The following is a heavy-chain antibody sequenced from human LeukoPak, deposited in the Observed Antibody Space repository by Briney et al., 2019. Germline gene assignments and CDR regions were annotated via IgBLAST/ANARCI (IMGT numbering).Heavy chain of an antibody. CDR1: GGSFRGYY. CDR2: INSSGGT. CDR3: ARHVKGATPLFYFDY. D-gene: IGHD1-26*01. Sequence: SETLSLTCAVSGGSFRGYYWNWIRQSPGKGLEWAGEINSSGGTSYNPSLKSRLTLSVDTSKNQFSLKLSSVTAADTAVYYCARHVKGATPLFYFDYWGQGTLVTVSS. J-gene: IGHJ4*02. V-gene: IGHV4-34*01.